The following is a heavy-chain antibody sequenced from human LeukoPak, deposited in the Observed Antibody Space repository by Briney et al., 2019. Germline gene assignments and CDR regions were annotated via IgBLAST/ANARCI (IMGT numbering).Heavy chain of an antibody. D-gene: IGHD6-13*01. Sequence: SETLSLTCTVSGGFLNSGGYYWTWIRQLPGKGLDWIGSIYYSGTTSYNSSIKSQVTMSVDTSKNQFSLNLISMTAADTAVYYCARGWRWFEPWGQGPLVTVSS. J-gene: IGHJ5*02. CDR3: ARGWRWFEP. CDR2: IYYSGTT. CDR1: GGFLNSGGYY. V-gene: IGHV4-31*01.